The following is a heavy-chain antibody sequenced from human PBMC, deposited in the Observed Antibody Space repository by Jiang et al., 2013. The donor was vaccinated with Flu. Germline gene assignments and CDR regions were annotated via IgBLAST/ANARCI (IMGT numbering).Heavy chain of an antibody. CDR3: ARGEEMARDY. Sequence: GKINHSGSTNYNPSLKSRVTISVDTSKNQFSLKLSSVTAADTAVYYCARGEEMARDYWGQGTLVTVSS. D-gene: IGHD5-24*01. J-gene: IGHJ4*02. CDR2: INHSGST. V-gene: IGHV4-34*01.